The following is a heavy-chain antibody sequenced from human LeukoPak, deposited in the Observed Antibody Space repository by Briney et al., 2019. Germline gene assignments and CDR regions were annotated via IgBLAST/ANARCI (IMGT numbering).Heavy chain of an antibody. D-gene: IGHD6-13*01. Sequence: GESLKISCKGSGYSFTNYWIGWVRQMPGKGLEWMGIIYPDDSNTKYSPSFQGLVTISADKSISTAYLQWSSLKASDTAMYYCARKAAGFDYWGQGTLVTVSS. CDR2: IYPDDSNT. CDR3: ARKAAGFDY. V-gene: IGHV5-51*01. CDR1: GYSFTNYW. J-gene: IGHJ4*02.